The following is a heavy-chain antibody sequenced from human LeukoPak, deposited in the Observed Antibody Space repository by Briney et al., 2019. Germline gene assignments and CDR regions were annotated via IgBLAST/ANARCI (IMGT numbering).Heavy chain of an antibody. CDR2: IYYSGST. V-gene: IGHV4-39*01. D-gene: IGHD6-13*01. CDR3: ARLSIAAAAGY. CDR1: GGSISSSSYY. J-gene: IGHJ4*02. Sequence: SETLSLTCTVSGGSISSSSYYWGWIRQPPGKGLEWIGSIYYSGSTYYNPSLKSRVTISVDTSENQFSLKLSSVTAADTAVYYCARLSIAAAAGYWGQGTLVTVSS.